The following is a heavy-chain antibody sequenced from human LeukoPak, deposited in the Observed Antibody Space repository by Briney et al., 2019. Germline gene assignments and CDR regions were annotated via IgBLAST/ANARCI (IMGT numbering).Heavy chain of an antibody. Sequence: GGSLRLSCAASGFTFSSYSMNWVRQAPGKGLEWISYISNSSSTMYYADSVKGRFTISRDNAKNSLYLQLNSLRAEDTAVYYCASGVSSTSCYVDYWGQGTLVTVSS. CDR2: ISNSSSTM. CDR1: GFTFSSYS. CDR3: ASGVSSTSCYVDY. D-gene: IGHD2-2*01. J-gene: IGHJ4*02. V-gene: IGHV3-48*01.